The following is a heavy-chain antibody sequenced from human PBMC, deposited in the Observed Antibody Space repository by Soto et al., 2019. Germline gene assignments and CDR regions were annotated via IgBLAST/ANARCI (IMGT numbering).Heavy chain of an antibody. CDR3: ARGFYSGSYRDWGSIDY. CDR1: GGSISSGGYY. D-gene: IGHD1-26*01. Sequence: QVQLQESGPGLVKPSQTLSLTCTVSGGSISSGGYYWSWIRQHPGKGLEWIGYIYYSGSTYYNPSLKIRVTISVDTSKNQFSRKLSSVTAADTAVYYCARGFYSGSYRDWGSIDYWGQGTLVTVSS. V-gene: IGHV4-31*03. J-gene: IGHJ4*02. CDR2: IYYSGST.